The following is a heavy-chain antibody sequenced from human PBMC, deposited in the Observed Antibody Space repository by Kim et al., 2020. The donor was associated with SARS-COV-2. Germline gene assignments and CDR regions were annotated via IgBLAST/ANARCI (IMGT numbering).Heavy chain of an antibody. V-gene: IGHV3-73*01. CDR3: TRIPGTPFAFWDAFDI. CDR1: GFTFSDSP. CDR2: IRSKANSYAT. D-gene: IGHD1-1*01. J-gene: IGHJ3*02. Sequence: GGSLRLSCAASGFTFSDSPMHWVCQASGKGLEWVGRIRSKANSYATAYAASVRGRFIISRDDSKNTAYLQMNSLKTEDTAVYYCTRIPGTPFAFWDAFDIWGQGTMVTVSS.